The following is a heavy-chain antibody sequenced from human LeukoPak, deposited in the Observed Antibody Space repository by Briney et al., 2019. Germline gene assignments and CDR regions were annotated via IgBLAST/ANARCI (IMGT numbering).Heavy chain of an antibody. J-gene: IGHJ4*02. CDR1: GDSITSGGYY. V-gene: IGHV4-31*03. CDR2: IYKTGST. CDR3: ARVGFGSFDF. D-gene: IGHD3-10*01. Sequence: SQTLSLTCTVSGDSITSGGYYWSWIRQRPGKGLEWIGYIYKTGSTYYNPSLKSRVTMSVDTSRNQFSLKVNSVTAADTAVYYCARVGFGSFDFWGQGTLVTVSS.